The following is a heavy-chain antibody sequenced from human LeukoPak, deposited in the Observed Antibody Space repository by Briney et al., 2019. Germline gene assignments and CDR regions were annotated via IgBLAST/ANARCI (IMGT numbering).Heavy chain of an antibody. CDR1: GDTFSSYA. CDR3: ARVYYDILTALPPSYYYYYYMDV. J-gene: IGHJ6*03. Sequence: VASVKVSCKASGDTFSSYAISWVRQAPGQGLEWMGGIIPIFGTTNYAQKFQDRVTINADKSTSTAYLQWSSLKASDTAMYYCARVYYDILTALPPSYYYYYYMDVWGKGTTVTISS. V-gene: IGHV1-69*06. D-gene: IGHD3-9*01. CDR2: IIPIFGTT.